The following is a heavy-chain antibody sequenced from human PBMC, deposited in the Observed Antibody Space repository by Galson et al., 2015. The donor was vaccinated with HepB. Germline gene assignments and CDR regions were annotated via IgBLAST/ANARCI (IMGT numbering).Heavy chain of an antibody. CDR1: GFPFSTYA. D-gene: IGHD2/OR15-2a*01. CDR2: ISGSGSST. J-gene: IGHJ6*03. Sequence: SLRLSCADSGFPFSTYAMNWVRQAPGKGLEWVSSISGSGSSTYYADSVKGRFTISRDISENTLYLQMKSLKAEDTAVCYCAKGLNMDYYYYMDVWGKGTTVIVSS. V-gene: IGHV3-23*01. CDR3: AKGLNMDYYYYMDV.